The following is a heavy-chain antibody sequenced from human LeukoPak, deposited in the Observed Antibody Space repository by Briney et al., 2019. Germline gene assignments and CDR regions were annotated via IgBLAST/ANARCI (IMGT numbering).Heavy chain of an antibody. Sequence: GESLKISCRGSGYKFTNYWIAWVRQMPGKGLEWMGIVYPADSDTRYSPSFQGQVTMSADKSISTAYLQWSSLKASDTAIYYCARSSGYYRSADYWGQGTLVTVSS. J-gene: IGHJ4*02. CDR2: VYPADSDT. D-gene: IGHD3-22*01. V-gene: IGHV5-51*01. CDR3: ARSSGYYRSADY. CDR1: GYKFTNYW.